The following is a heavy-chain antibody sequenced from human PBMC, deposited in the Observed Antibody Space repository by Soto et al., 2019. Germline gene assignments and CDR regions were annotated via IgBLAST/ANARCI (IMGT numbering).Heavy chain of an antibody. CDR2: IYHSGIS. J-gene: IGHJ6*03. V-gene: IGHV4-59*11. CDR3: ARCLSGGWDWSYSYYMDV. Sequence: PSETLSLTCSVSDDSIRSHHWSWIRQSPGKGPEWIGYIYHSGISNYNPSLKGRVTMSLDTSNKELSLKLSSVTAADTAVYYCARCLSGGWDWSYSYYMDVWGKGTSVTVSS. CDR1: DDSIRSHH. D-gene: IGHD6-19*01.